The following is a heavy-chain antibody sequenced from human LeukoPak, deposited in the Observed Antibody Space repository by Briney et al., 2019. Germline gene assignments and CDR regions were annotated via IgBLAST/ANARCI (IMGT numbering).Heavy chain of an antibody. V-gene: IGHV3-21*01. CDR3: AIDASVNCFDY. CDR1: GFTFSTYS. J-gene: IGHJ4*02. Sequence: AGSLRLSCATSGFTFSTYSMNWVRQAPGKGLEWVSSIISSSSHIYYADSVKGRFTISRDNAKNSLYLQRNSLGGEDTAVYYCAIDASVNCFDYWGQGTLVTVSS. CDR2: IISSSSHI. D-gene: IGHD4-17*01.